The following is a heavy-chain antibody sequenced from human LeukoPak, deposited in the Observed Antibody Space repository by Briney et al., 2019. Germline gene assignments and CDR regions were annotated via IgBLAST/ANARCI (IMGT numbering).Heavy chain of an antibody. Sequence: GGSLRLSCAASGFTFNTYAMSWVRQAPGKGLEWVSSISSSSSYIYYADSVKGRFTISRDNAKNSLYLQMNSLRAEDTAVYYCARVGDEGYWGQGTLVTVSS. D-gene: IGHD3-16*01. CDR1: GFTFNTYA. V-gene: IGHV3-21*01. J-gene: IGHJ4*02. CDR2: ISSSSSYI. CDR3: ARVGDEGY.